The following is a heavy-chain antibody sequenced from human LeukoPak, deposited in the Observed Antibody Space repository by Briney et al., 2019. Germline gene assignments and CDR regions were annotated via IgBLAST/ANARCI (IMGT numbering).Heavy chain of an antibody. D-gene: IGHD3-22*01. CDR2: ISGSGTST. CDR1: GFTFRSYA. CDR3: EGTYYYDSSDDY. V-gene: IGHV3-23*01. J-gene: IGHJ4*02. Sequence: QAGGSLRLSCAASGFTFRSYAMSWVRQAPGKGLVWVLAISGSGTSTYYADSVKGRFTISRDNSKNTLYLQMNSLRAEDTAVYYCEGTYYYDSSDDYWGQGTLVTVSS.